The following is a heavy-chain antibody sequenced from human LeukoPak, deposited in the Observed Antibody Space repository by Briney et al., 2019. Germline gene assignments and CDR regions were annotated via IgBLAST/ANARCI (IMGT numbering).Heavy chain of an antibody. Sequence: GGSLRLSCAASGFTFSDYYMSWIRQAPGKGLEWVSYISSSGSTIYYADSVKGRFTISRDNAKNSLYLQMNSLRAEDTAVYYCARDPEYSPEYSSSSVWVGWFDPWGQGTLITVSS. CDR2: ISSSGSTI. CDR1: GFTFSDYY. V-gene: IGHV3-11*01. CDR3: ARDPEYSPEYSSSSVWVGWFDP. D-gene: IGHD6-6*01. J-gene: IGHJ5*02.